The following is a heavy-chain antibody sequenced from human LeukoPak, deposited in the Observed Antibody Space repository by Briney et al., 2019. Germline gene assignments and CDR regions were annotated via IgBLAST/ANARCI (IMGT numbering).Heavy chain of an antibody. Sequence: GGSLRLSCAASGFTFSGYWMHWVRQAPGKGLVWVSRINSDGSSTSYADSVKGRFTISRDNAKNTLYLQMNSLRAEDTAVYYCAKDLGFGELSRYYGMDVWGQGTTVTVSS. CDR3: AKDLGFGELSRYYGMDV. J-gene: IGHJ6*02. D-gene: IGHD3-10*01. CDR2: INSDGSST. V-gene: IGHV3-74*01. CDR1: GFTFSGYW.